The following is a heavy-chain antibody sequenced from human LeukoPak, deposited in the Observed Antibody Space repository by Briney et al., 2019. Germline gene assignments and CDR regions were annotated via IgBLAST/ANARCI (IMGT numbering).Heavy chain of an antibody. CDR1: GFTFSDYA. CDR2: ISGSGSST. J-gene: IGHJ6*02. Sequence: GGSLRLSCAASGFTFSDYALSWVRQAPGKGLQWVSAISGSGSSTYYADSVKGRFTISRDNSDNTVYLQMNSLRAEDTAVYYCAKPQTYSSSWYDYYYYYGMDVWGQGTTVTVSS. D-gene: IGHD6-13*01. V-gene: IGHV3-23*01. CDR3: AKPQTYSSSWYDYYYYYGMDV.